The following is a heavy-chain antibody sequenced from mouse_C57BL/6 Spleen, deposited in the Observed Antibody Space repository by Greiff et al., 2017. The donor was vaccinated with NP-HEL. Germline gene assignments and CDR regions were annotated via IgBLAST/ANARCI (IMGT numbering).Heavy chain of an antibody. J-gene: IGHJ4*01. V-gene: IGHV1-53*01. CDR2: INPSNGGT. Sequence: VKLQQPGTELVKPGASVKLSCKASGYTFTSYWMHWVKQRPGQGLEWIGNINPSNGGTNYNEKFKSKATLTVDKSSSTAYMQLSSLTSEDSAVYYCARGTSLPRGAMDYWGQGTSVTVSS. CDR3: ARGTSLPRGAMDY. CDR1: GYTFTSYW. D-gene: IGHD2-1*01.